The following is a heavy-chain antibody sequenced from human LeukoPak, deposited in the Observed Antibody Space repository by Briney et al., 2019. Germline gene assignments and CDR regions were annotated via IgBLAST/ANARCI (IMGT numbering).Heavy chain of an antibody. J-gene: IGHJ4*02. D-gene: IGHD3-10*01. Sequence: ASVKVSCKASGYTFTSYGISWVRQAPGQGLEWMGWISAYNGNTNYAQKLQGRVTMTTDTSTSTAYMELRSLRSDDTAVYYCARGRYYYGSGSYYRLDYWGQGTLVTVSS. CDR1: GYTFTSYG. CDR3: ARGRYYYGSGSYYRLDY. CDR2: ISAYNGNT. V-gene: IGHV1-18*01.